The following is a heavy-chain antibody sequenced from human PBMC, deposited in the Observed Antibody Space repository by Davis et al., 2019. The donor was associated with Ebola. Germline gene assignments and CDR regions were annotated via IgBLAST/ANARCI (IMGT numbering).Heavy chain of an antibody. CDR3: ARVPLSYSNYVGDWFDP. CDR2: INAGNGNT. Sequence: ASVKVSCKASGGTFSSYAMHWVRQAPGQRLEWMGWINAGNGNTKYSQKFQGRVTITRDTSASTAYMELSSLRSEDTAVYYCARVPLSYSNYVGDWFDPWGQGTLVTVSS. CDR1: GGTFSSYA. V-gene: IGHV1-3*01. J-gene: IGHJ5*02. D-gene: IGHD4-11*01.